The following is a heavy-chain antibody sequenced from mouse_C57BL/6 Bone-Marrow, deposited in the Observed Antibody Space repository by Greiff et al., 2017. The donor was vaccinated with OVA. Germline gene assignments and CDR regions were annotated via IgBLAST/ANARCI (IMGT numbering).Heavy chain of an antibody. J-gene: IGHJ2*01. CDR2: IYPRSGNT. V-gene: IGHV1-81*01. D-gene: IGHD2-2*01. CDR3: ARWLPYYFDY. CDR1: GYTFTSYG. Sequence: QVHVKQSGAELARPGASVKLSCKASGYTFTSYGISWVKQRTGQGLEWIGEIYPRSGNTYYNEKFKGKATLTADKSSSTAYMELRSLTSEDSAVYFCARWLPYYFDYWGQGTTLTVSS.